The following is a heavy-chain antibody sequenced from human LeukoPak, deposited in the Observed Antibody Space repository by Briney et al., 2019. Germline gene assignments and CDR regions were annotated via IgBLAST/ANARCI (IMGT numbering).Heavy chain of an antibody. J-gene: IGHJ4*02. CDR3: ARGFSPVVPAAIDLDY. CDR1: GYTFTSHG. D-gene: IGHD2-2*01. CDR2: ISAYNGNT. V-gene: IGHV1-18*01. Sequence: GASVKVSCKASGYTFTSHGISWVRQAPGQGLEWMGWISAYNGNTNYAQKLQGRVTMTTDTSTSTAYMELRSLRSDDTAVYYCARGFSPVVPAAIDLDYWGQGTLVTVSS.